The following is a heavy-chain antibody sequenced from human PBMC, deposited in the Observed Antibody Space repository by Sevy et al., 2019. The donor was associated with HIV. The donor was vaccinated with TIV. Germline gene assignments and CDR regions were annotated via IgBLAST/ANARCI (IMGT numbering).Heavy chain of an antibody. D-gene: IGHD1-26*01. V-gene: IGHV1-2*02. Sequence: ASVKVSYKASGYTFTGYYMHWVRQAPGQGLEWMGWINPNSGGTNYAQKFQGRVTMTRDTSISTAYMELSRLRSDDTAVYYCARARVAGSYYSMGYWGQGTLVTVSS. CDR2: INPNSGGT. CDR3: ARARVAGSYYSMGY. CDR1: GYTFTGYY. J-gene: IGHJ4*02.